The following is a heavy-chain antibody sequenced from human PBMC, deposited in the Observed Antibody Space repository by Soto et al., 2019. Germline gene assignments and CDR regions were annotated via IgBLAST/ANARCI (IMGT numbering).Heavy chain of an antibody. CDR3: ARGGTTTGTRRSAGDY. CDR1: GGSVSSGSYY. CDR2: IYDSGST. J-gene: IGHJ4*02. D-gene: IGHD1-1*01. Sequence: QVQLQESGPGLVKPSETLSLTCTVSGGSVSSGSYYWSWIRQPPGKGLEWIGYIYDSGSTNYNPSLKSRVTISVDTSKNQFSLKLTSVTAADTAVYYCARGGTTTGTRRSAGDYWGQGTQVTVSS. V-gene: IGHV4-61*01.